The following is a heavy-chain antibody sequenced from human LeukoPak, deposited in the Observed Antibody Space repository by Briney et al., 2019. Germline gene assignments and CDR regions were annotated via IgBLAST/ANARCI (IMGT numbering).Heavy chain of an antibody. CDR3: AREAPTGIDY. CDR1: GSTFSSYA. V-gene: IGHV1-69*04. Sequence: GASVKVSCKASGSTFSSYAISWVRQAPGQGLEWMGRIIPIFGIASYAQKFQGRVTITADKSTSTAYMELSSLRSEDTAVYYCAREAPTGIDYWGQGTPVTVSS. CDR2: IIPIFGIA. D-gene: IGHD1-14*01. J-gene: IGHJ4*02.